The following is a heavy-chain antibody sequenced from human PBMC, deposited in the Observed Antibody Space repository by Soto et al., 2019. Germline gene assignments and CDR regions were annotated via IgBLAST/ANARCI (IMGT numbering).Heavy chain of an antibody. D-gene: IGHD3-3*01. CDR3: ARELRGLSYYDFWSGPYYYYMDV. V-gene: IGHV1-2*04. CDR2: INPNSGGT. CDR1: GYTFTGYY. J-gene: IGHJ6*03. Sequence: ASVKVSCKASGYTFTGYYMHWVRQAPGQGLEWMGWINPNSGGTNYAQKFQGWVTMTRDTSISTAYMELSRLRSDDTAVYYCARELRGLSYYDFWSGPYYYYMDVWGKGTKVTVSS.